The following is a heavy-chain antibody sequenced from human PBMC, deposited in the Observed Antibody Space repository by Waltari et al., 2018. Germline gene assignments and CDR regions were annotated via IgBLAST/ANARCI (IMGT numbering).Heavy chain of an antibody. J-gene: IGHJ3*01. V-gene: IGHV3-23*01. CDR1: GFTFGSYA. CDR2: ISATGGTT. D-gene: IGHD6-19*01. CDR3: AKDSLYSSGWPDGFDV. Sequence: EVQLLESGGGVVHPGGSLRLSCAAAGFTFGSYAMIWVRQAPGKGLEWGSGISATGGTTDYRDAVKGRFTISRDNSKNTVYLQMNSPGVEDTAIYYCAKDSLYSSGWPDGFDVWGQGTKVTVSS.